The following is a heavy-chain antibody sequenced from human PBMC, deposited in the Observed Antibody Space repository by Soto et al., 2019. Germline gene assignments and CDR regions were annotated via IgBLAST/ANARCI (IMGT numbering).Heavy chain of an antibody. CDR2: IYYSGST. V-gene: IGHV4-59*01. D-gene: IGHD3-16*01. CDR3: ARVSLYDINGFDP. J-gene: IGHJ5*02. Sequence: TSETLSLTCTVSGGSISSYYWSWIRQPPGKGLEWIGYIYYSGSTNYNPSHKSRVTISVDTSKNQFSLKLSSVTAADTAVYYCARVSLYDINGFDPWGQGTLVTVSS. CDR1: GGSISSYY.